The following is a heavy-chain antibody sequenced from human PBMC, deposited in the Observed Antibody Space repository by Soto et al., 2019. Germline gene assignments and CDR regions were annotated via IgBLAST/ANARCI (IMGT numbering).Heavy chain of an antibody. CDR3: ARESPAAAGHNWFDP. Sequence: GGSLRLSCAASGFTFSSYSMNWVRQAPGKGLEWVSYISSSSSTIYYADSVKGRFTISRDNAKNSLYLQMNSLRAEDTAVYYCARESPAAAGHNWFDPWGQGTLVTVSS. CDR2: ISSSSSTI. J-gene: IGHJ5*02. V-gene: IGHV3-48*01. D-gene: IGHD6-13*01. CDR1: GFTFSSYS.